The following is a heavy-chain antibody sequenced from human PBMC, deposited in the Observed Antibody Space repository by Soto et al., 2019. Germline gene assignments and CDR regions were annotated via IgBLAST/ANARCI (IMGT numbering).Heavy chain of an antibody. CDR2: IKSKTDGGTT. J-gene: IGHJ4*02. D-gene: IGHD3-3*01. V-gene: IGHV3-15*07. CDR1: CFTFSNAW. CDR3: TTIYDYDFWSGYYTGTEGRDY. Sequence: GWSLRLSCAAACFTFSNAWMNWVRQAPGKGLEWVGRIKSKTDGGTTDYAAPVKGRFTISRDDSKNTLYLQMNSLKTEDTAVYYCTTIYDYDFWSGYYTGTEGRDYWGQGT.